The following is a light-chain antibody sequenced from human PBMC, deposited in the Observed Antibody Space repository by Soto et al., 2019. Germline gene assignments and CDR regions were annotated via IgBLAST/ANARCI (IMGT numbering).Light chain of an antibody. CDR1: SSDVGSYNL. J-gene: IGLJ1*01. Sequence: ALTQPASVSGSPGQSITISCTGTSSDVGSYNLVSWYQQHPGKAPKLMIYEGSKRPSGVSNRFSGSKSGNTASLTISGLQAEDEADYYCCSYAGSSTYVFGTGTKVTV. CDR2: EGS. CDR3: CSYAGSSTYV. V-gene: IGLV2-23*01.